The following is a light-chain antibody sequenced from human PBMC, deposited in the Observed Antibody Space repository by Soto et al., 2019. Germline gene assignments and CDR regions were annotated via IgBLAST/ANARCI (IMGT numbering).Light chain of an antibody. CDR3: LQHNTYPWT. V-gene: IGKV1-17*01. CDR2: AAP. Sequence: DIQMTQSPSPLSASVGDTVTISCRSSQVITNDLGWYQQKPGKAPRRLIYAAPTLHSGVPSRFSGSGSGTEFTLTISSLQPEDFATYYCLQHNTYPWTVGQGTKVDSK. J-gene: IGKJ1*01. CDR1: QVITND.